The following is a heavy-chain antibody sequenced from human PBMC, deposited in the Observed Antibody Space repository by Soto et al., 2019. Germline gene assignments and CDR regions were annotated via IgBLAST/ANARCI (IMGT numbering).Heavy chain of an antibody. CDR2: IYYSGST. V-gene: IGHV4-31*03. D-gene: IGHD6-19*01. CDR3: ARVNPGAIAVAGSLDY. J-gene: IGHJ4*02. CDR1: GGSISSGGYY. Sequence: QVQLQESGPGLVKPSQTLSLTCTVSGGSISSGGYYWSWIRQHPGKGLEWIGYIYYSGSTYYHPSIQSRVTISVDKSKTQFSLQLSSVTAADTAVYYCARVNPGAIAVAGSLDYWGQGTLVTVSS.